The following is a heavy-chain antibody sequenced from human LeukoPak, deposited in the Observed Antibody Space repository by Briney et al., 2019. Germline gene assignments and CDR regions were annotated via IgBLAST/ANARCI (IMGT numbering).Heavy chain of an antibody. CDR3: ATLVSTRYYFDY. J-gene: IGHJ4*02. CDR1: GGAISTYY. CDR2: IYHSGIT. Sequence: PSETLSLTCSVFGGAISTYYWSWIRQPPGEGLEWIGNIYHSGITYYNHFNSSLKSRVTISIDTSKNQFSLRLTSVTAADTAVYFCATLVSTRYYFDYWGQGTLVTVSS. D-gene: IGHD5/OR15-5a*01. V-gene: IGHV4-59*04.